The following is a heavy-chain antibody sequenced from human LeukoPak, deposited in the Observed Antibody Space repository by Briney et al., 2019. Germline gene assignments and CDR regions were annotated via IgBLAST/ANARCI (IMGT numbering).Heavy chain of an antibody. CDR1: GGSISSSSYY. Sequence: SETLSLTCTVSGGSISSSSYYWGWIRQPPGKGLGWIGSIYYSGSTYYNPSLKSRVTISVDRSKNQFSLKLSSVTAADTAVYYCARDLGSSSWYLDAFDIWGQGTMVTVSS. J-gene: IGHJ3*02. D-gene: IGHD6-13*01. CDR3: ARDLGSSSWYLDAFDI. V-gene: IGHV4-39*07. CDR2: IYYSGST.